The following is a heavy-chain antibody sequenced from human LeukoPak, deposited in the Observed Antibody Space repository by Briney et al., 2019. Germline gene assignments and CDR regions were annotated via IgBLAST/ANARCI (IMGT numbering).Heavy chain of an antibody. Sequence: PGGSLRLSCAASGFTFSGYWMHWVRQAPGKGLVWVSRINSDGSSTTYADSVKGRFTISRDNAKNTLCLQMNSLRAEDTAMYYCARAIGLDFDFWGQGTLVTVSS. CDR1: GFTFSGYW. D-gene: IGHD2/OR15-2a*01. V-gene: IGHV3-74*01. CDR2: INSDGSST. CDR3: ARAIGLDFDF. J-gene: IGHJ4*02.